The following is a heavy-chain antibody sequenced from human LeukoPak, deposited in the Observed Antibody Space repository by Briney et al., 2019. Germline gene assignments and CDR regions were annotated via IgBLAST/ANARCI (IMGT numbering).Heavy chain of an antibody. CDR2: LNWNSGTI. V-gene: IGHV3-9*01. CDR1: GFTFDDYG. Sequence: PGRSLRLSCTASGFTFDDYGMRWVRHIPGKGLEWVSGLNWNSGTILYADSVKGRFTISRDNAKDSLYLQMNSLRAEDTAVYYCAREKFADGYFQHWGQGTLVTVSS. J-gene: IGHJ1*01. CDR3: AREKFADGYFQH. D-gene: IGHD3-10*01.